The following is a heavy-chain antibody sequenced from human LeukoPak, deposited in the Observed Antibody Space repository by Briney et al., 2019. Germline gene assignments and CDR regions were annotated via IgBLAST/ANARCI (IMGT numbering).Heavy chain of an antibody. D-gene: IGHD3-22*01. CDR1: GGSISSSSYY. V-gene: IGHV4-39*07. CDR3: AILLAGVSNGYDNAFDI. CDR2: IYYSGST. Sequence: PSETLSPTCTVSGGSISSSSYYWGWIRQPPGKGLEWIGSIYYSGSTYYNPSLKSRVTISVDTSKNQFSLRLSSVTAADTAVYYCAILLAGVSNGYDNAFDIWGQGTMVTVSS. J-gene: IGHJ3*02.